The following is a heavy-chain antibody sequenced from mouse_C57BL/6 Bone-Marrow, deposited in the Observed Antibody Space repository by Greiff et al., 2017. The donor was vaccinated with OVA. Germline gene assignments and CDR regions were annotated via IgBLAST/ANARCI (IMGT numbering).Heavy chain of an antibody. Sequence: QVQLKQPGAELVMPGASVKLSCKASGYTFTSYWMHWVKQRPGQGLEWIGEIDPSDSYTNYNQKFKGKSTLTVDKSSSTAYMQLSSLTSEDSAVYYCALTPFDYWGQGTTLTVSS. J-gene: IGHJ2*01. CDR3: ALTPFDY. CDR2: IDPSDSYT. CDR1: GYTFTSYW. D-gene: IGHD4-1*01. V-gene: IGHV1-69*01.